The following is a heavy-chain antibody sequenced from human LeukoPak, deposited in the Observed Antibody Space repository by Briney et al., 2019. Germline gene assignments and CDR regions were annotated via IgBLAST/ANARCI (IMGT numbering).Heavy chain of an antibody. CDR1: GGSISSYY. D-gene: IGHD6-13*01. V-gene: IGHV4-59*01. Sequence: SETLSLTCTVSGGSISSYYWSWIRQPPGKGLEWIGYIYYSGSTNYNPSLKSRVTISVDTSKNQFSLKLSSVTAADTAVYYCARGAAARYYYYMDVWGKGTTVTVSS. CDR2: IYYSGST. J-gene: IGHJ6*03. CDR3: ARGAAARYYYYMDV.